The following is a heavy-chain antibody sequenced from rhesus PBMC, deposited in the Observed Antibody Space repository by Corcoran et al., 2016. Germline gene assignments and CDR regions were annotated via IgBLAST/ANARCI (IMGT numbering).Heavy chain of an antibody. CDR3: ARGGNSGYSFGSLDV. Sequence: EVHLEESGGDLVQPGGSLRLSCAVSGFTFRNYDMSWVRQAPGKGLEWVSHIDYSVYTVVYPEAVKGRFTISRDNANNSLSLEMNSLRAEDTATYFCARGGNSGYSFGSLDVWGRGVLVTVSS. J-gene: IGHJ5-2*02. D-gene: IGHD5-24*01. CDR1: GFTFRNYD. V-gene: IGHV3-136*01. CDR2: IDYSVYTV.